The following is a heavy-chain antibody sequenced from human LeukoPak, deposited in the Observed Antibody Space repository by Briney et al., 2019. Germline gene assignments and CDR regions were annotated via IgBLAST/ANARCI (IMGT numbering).Heavy chain of an antibody. V-gene: IGHV4-34*01. CDR1: GGSFSGYY. Sequence: SETLSLICAVYGGSFSGYYWSWIRQPPGKGLEWIGEINHSGSTNYNPSLKSRVTISVDTSKNQFSLKLSSVTAADTAVYYCARADYYYYGMDVWGQGTTVTVSS. CDR3: ARADYYYYGMDV. J-gene: IGHJ6*02. CDR2: INHSGST.